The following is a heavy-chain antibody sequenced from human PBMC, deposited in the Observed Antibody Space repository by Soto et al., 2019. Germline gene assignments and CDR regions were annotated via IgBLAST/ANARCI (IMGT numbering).Heavy chain of an antibody. D-gene: IGHD2-2*01. Sequence: SETLSLTCTVSGGSISSGGYYWSWIRQHPGKGLEWIGYIYYSGSTYYNPSLKSRVTISVDTSKNQFSLKLSSVTAADTAVYYCARDRRDIVLVPAATAYRYCPNDAFDIWGQGTMVT. V-gene: IGHV4-31*03. CDR2: IYYSGST. J-gene: IGHJ3*02. CDR3: ARDRRDIVLVPAATAYRYCPNDAFDI. CDR1: GGSISSGGYY.